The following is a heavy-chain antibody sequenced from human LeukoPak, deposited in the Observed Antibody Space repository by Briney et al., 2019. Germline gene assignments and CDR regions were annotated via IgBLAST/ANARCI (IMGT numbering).Heavy chain of an antibody. CDR3: ARPAGIGTTGTTDYFDF. CDR1: GDTFTSYG. CDR2: VSAYNGKT. V-gene: IGHV1-18*01. J-gene: IGHJ4*02. D-gene: IGHD1-1*01. Sequence: ASVKVSCKASGDTFTSYGFSWVRQAPGQGLEWMGWVSAYNGKTKYAQRFQGRVAMTTVTSTSTVYMELRSLRSDDTAVYYCARPAGIGTTGTTDYFDFWGQGTLVIVSS.